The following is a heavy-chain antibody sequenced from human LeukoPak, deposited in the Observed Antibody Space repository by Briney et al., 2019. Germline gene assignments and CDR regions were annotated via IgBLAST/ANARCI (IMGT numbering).Heavy chain of an antibody. D-gene: IGHD3-22*01. Sequence: PGGSLRLSCAASGFTFSSYAMSWVRQAPGKGLEWVSAISGSGGSTYYADSVKGRFTISRDNSKSTLYLQMNSLRAEDTAVYYCAKFDDSSGYYRYWGQGTLVTVSS. CDR1: GFTFSSYA. CDR3: AKFDDSSGYYRY. J-gene: IGHJ4*02. CDR2: ISGSGGST. V-gene: IGHV3-23*01.